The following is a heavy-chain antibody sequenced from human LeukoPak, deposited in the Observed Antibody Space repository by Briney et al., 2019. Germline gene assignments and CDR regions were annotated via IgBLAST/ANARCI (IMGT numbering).Heavy chain of an antibody. CDR1: GGSVSSSDYY. CDR2: IFNSGT. Sequence: SQTLSLTCTVSGGSVSSSDYYWSWIRQHPGKGLEWIGYIFNSGTYYNPSLKSRVTTSVDTSENQFSLKLNSVTAADTAVYYCARGTDYYGMDVWGQGTAVTVSS. V-gene: IGHV4-31*03. J-gene: IGHJ6*02. CDR3: ARGTDYYGMDV.